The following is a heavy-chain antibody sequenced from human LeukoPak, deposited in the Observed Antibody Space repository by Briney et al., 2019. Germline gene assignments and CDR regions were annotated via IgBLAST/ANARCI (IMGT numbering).Heavy chain of an antibody. CDR2: IRYDGSDE. J-gene: IGHJ3*02. Sequence: GGSLRPSCAASGFTFSNYAVHWVRQAPGKGLKWVAVIRYDGSDEYYADAVKGRFTISRDNSKNTLYLQMNSLRVEDTAVYYCAREKQQVILSDAFDIWGQGTMVTVSS. D-gene: IGHD6-13*01. CDR1: GFTFSNYA. CDR3: AREKQQVILSDAFDI. V-gene: IGHV3-30*04.